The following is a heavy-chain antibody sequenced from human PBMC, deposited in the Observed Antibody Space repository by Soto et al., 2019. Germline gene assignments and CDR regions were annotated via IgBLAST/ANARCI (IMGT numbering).Heavy chain of an antibody. CDR3: ARGDIVVVVAATGPFDRYNWFDP. V-gene: IGHV4-38-2*02. J-gene: IGHJ5*02. CDR2: IYHTGTT. D-gene: IGHD2-15*01. Sequence: SETLSLTCTVSGDSIISIYHWAWIRQPPGRGLEWIASIYHTGTTYYTPSLKSRVTISVDTSKNQFSLKLSSVTAADTAVYYCARGDIVVVVAATGPFDRYNWFDPWGQGTMVTVSS. CDR1: GDSIISIYH.